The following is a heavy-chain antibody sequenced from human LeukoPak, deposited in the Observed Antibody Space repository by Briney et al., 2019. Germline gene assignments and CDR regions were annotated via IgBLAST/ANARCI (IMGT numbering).Heavy chain of an antibody. D-gene: IGHD2-2*03. CDR1: GGTFSSYA. Sequence: SVKVSCKASGGTFSSYAISWVRQAPGQGLEWMGRIIPIFGTANYAQKFQGRVTITTDESTSTAYMELSSLRSEDTAVYYCARVDIVVVPAERYTSDYWGQGTLVTVSS. CDR2: IIPIFGTA. V-gene: IGHV1-69*05. J-gene: IGHJ4*02. CDR3: ARVDIVVVPAERYTSDY.